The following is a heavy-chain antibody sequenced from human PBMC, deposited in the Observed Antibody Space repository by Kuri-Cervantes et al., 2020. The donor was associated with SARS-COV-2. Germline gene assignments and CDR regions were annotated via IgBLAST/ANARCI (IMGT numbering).Heavy chain of an antibody. D-gene: IGHD6-6*01. J-gene: IGHJ4*02. V-gene: IGHV3-21*01. CDR3: ARGSSSTYFDY. CDR2: ISSSSYI. Sequence: GESLKISCAASGFTFSSYSMNWVRQAPGKGLEWVSSISSSSYIYYADSVKGRFTISRDNAKNSLYLQMNGLRAEDTAVYYCARGSSSTYFDYWGQGTLVTVSS. CDR1: GFTFSSYS.